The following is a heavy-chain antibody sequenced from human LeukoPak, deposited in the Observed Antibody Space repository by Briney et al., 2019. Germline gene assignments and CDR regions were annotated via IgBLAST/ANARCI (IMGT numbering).Heavy chain of an antibody. J-gene: IGHJ6*02. CDR2: MNPNSGNT. D-gene: IGHD3-3*01. Sequence: EASVKVSCKASGYTFTSYDINWVRQATGQGLEWMGWMNPNSGNTGYAQKFQGRVTITADKSTSTAYMELSSLRSEDTAVYYCASPTIFGVVPTYYYYGMDVWGQGTTVTVSS. CDR3: ASPTIFGVVPTYYYYGMDV. CDR1: GYTFTSYD. V-gene: IGHV1-8*01.